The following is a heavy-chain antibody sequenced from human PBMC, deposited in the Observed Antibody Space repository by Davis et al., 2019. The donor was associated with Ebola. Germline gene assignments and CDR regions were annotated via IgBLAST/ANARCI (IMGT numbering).Heavy chain of an antibody. Sequence: SLRLSCATSGFTFDDYAMHWVRQAPGKGLEWISGIGYNSDVIDYAESVKGRFTISRDNARSSLYLQMNSLSADDTAVYYCARDIEGDTVTIEGFGNWGQGTLVSVSS. D-gene: IGHD4-17*01. CDR2: IGYNSDVI. V-gene: IGHV3-9*01. CDR3: ARDIEGDTVTIEGFGN. J-gene: IGHJ5*02. CDR1: GFTFDDYA.